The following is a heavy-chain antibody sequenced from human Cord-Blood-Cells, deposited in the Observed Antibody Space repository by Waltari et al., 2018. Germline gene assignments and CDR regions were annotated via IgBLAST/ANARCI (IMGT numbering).Heavy chain of an antibody. CDR3: AHKGSNEAFDY. V-gene: IGHV2-5*01. Sequence: QITLTESGPTLVKPTQTLTLTCTFSGFSLSTSGVGVGWIRQPPGKALEWLALIYWNDDKRYSPSLKRRLTITKDTSKNQVVLTMTNMDPVDTATYYCAHKGSNEAFDYWGQGTLVTVSS. CDR1: GFSLSTSGVG. J-gene: IGHJ4*02. D-gene: IGHD4-4*01. CDR2: IYWNDDK.